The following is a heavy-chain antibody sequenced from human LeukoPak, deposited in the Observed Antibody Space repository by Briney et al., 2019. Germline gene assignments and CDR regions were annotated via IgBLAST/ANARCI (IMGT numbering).Heavy chain of an antibody. CDR1: GVSISSYY. V-gene: IGHV4-59*01. CDR2: IYYSGST. Sequence: SETLSLACTVSGVSISSYYWSWIRQPPGKGLEWIGYIYYSGSTNYNPSLKSRVTISVDTSKNQFSLKLSSVTAADTAVYYCARIPWRDAYYDFWSGYTYYGMDVWGQGTTVTVSS. J-gene: IGHJ6*02. CDR3: ARIPWRDAYYDFWSGYTYYGMDV. D-gene: IGHD3-3*01.